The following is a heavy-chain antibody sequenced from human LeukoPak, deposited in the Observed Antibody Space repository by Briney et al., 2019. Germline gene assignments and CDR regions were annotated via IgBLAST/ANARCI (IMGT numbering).Heavy chain of an antibody. V-gene: IGHV1-2*02. CDR3: ARGVVAATFYYYMDV. J-gene: IGHJ6*03. CDR1: GYTFTVYY. D-gene: IGHD2-15*01. Sequence: ASVKVSCKPSGYTFTVYYIHWVRQAPRQGLEWMGWINPTSGATNYAPKFQGRVTTTRDTSISTAYMELNSLRSDDTAVYFCARGVVAATFYYYMDVWGKGTTVTVSS. CDR2: INPTSGAT.